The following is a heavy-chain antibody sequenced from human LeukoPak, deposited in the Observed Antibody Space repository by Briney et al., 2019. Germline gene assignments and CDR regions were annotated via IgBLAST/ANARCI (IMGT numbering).Heavy chain of an antibody. CDR1: GVSISSYY. Sequence: PSETLSLTCSVSGVSISSYYWSWLRQPPGKGLEWIGYTYYSGSTNYNPSLKSRVTISVDTSKNHFSLKLSSGTAADTAVYYCARGKTGTPGSFDYWGQGTLVTVSS. V-gene: IGHV4-59*01. CDR3: ARGKTGTPGSFDY. CDR2: TYYSGST. D-gene: IGHD1-1*01. J-gene: IGHJ4*02.